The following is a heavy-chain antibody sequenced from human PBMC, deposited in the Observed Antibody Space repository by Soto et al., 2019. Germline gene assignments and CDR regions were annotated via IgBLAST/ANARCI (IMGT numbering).Heavy chain of an antibody. CDR3: ARGGGIGVVTAAYDH. Sequence: LLKLYRKTSGYTFTSDVISWLRHTPGQGLEWMGWITDYNGNTNYAQKLQGRVTMTTDTSTSTAYMELGSLTSEDTAVYYCARGGGIGVVTAAYDHWGQGTLVTVS. D-gene: IGHD2-21*02. V-gene: IGHV1-18*01. CDR2: ITDYNGNT. J-gene: IGHJ4*02. CDR1: GYTFTSDV.